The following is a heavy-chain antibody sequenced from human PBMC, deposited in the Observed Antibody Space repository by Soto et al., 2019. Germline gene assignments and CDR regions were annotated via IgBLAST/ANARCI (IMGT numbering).Heavy chain of an antibody. V-gene: IGHV1-3*01. CDR2: INCGSGNT. CDR1: GYNYTTYV. J-gene: IGHJ4*02. Sequence: QVQLVQTGAEVKQPGASASVSCKASGYNYTTYVVHWLRQAPGQVPEWMGWINCGSGNTVYSQKFQGRVTFTRDTSARTSYMDLNRLTSGDTAVYYCARGYTSGWTFDFWGRGTLVTFYS. D-gene: IGHD6-19*01. CDR3: ARGYTSGWTFDF.